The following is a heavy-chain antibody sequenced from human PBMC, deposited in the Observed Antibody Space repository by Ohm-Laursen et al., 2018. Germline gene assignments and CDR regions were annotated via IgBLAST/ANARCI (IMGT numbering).Heavy chain of an antibody. J-gene: IGHJ5*01. CDR2: INWNGDTT. V-gene: IGHV3-43*01. CDR3: VKEGGTMYFDS. Sequence: SLRLSCAASGFTFTEYTMQWVRQSPGKGLEWVSLINWNGDTTYYADSVKGRFIISRDNSKNSLHLQMYSLRIEDTGVYYCVKEGGTMYFDSWGQGTLGTVSP. D-gene: IGHD2-15*01. CDR1: GFTFTEYT.